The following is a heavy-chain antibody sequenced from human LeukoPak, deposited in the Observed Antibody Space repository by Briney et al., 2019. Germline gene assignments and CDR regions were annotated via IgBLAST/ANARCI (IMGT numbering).Heavy chain of an antibody. CDR3: ARATGDRYFDY. J-gene: IGHJ4*02. Sequence: PGGSLRLSCATSGFTFSGSAIHWVRQASGKGLEWVGRIRSKANSYATTDVASVRGRFSISRDNSGNTLYLQMNSLRPEDTAVYYCARATGDRYFDYWGQGTLVTVSS. CDR2: IRSKANSYAT. D-gene: IGHD7-27*01. CDR1: GFTFSGSA. V-gene: IGHV3-73*01.